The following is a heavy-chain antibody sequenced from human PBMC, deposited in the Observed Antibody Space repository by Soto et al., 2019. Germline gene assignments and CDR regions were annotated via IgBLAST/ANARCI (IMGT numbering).Heavy chain of an antibody. CDR3: ARFKGDDLSGNDY. CDR2: IWYDGSNK. CDR1: GFTFSSYG. D-gene: IGHD2-21*02. V-gene: IGHV3-33*01. Sequence: GGSLRLSCAASGFTFSSYGMHWVRQAPGKGLEWVAVIWYDGSNKYYADSVKGRFTISRDNSKNTLYLQMNSLRAEDTAVYYCARFKGDDLSGNDYWGQGTLVTVSS. J-gene: IGHJ4*02.